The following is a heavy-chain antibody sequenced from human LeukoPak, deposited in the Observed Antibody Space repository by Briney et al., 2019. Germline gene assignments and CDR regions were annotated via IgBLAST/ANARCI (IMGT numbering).Heavy chain of an antibody. CDR3: ARRRRQGYGDRRNWLDP. V-gene: IGHV4-34*01. Sequence: SETLSLTCAVYGGSFSGYYWSWIRQPPGKGLEWIGEINHSGSTNYNPSLKSRVTISVDTSKNQFSLKLSSVTAADTAVYYCARRRRQGYGDRRNWLDPWGQGTLVTVSS. CDR2: INHSGST. CDR1: GGSFSGYY. J-gene: IGHJ5*02. D-gene: IGHD4-17*01.